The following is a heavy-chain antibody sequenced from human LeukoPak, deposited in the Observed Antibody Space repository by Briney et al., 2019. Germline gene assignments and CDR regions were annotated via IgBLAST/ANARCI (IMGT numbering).Heavy chain of an antibody. CDR3: ARDRATVTTLAY. J-gene: IGHJ4*02. Sequence: GASVKVSCKASGYTFTGYYMHWVRQAPGQGPEWMGWINPNSGGTNYAQKFQGRVTMTRDTSISTAYMELSRLRSDDTAVYYCARDRATVTTLAYWGQGTLVTVSS. D-gene: IGHD4-17*01. CDR1: GYTFTGYY. CDR2: INPNSGGT. V-gene: IGHV1-2*02.